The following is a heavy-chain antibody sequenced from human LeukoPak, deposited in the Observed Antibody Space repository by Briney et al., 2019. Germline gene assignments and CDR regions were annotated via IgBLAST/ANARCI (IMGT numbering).Heavy chain of an antibody. CDR3: ARHSSGYSSWFDP. CDR2: IYYSGST. CDR1: GGSISSSSYY. J-gene: IGHJ5*02. D-gene: IGHD3-22*01. Sequence: SETLSPTCTVSGGSISSSSYYWGWIRQPPGEGLEWIGSIYYSGSTYYNPSLKSRVTISVDTSKNQFSLKLSSVTAADTAVSYCARHSSGYSSWFDPWGQGTPVTVSS. V-gene: IGHV4-39*01.